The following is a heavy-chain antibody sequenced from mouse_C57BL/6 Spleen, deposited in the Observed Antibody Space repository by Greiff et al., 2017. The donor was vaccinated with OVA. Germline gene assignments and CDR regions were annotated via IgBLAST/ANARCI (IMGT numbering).Heavy chain of an antibody. J-gene: IGHJ1*03. D-gene: IGHD1-1*01. V-gene: IGHV1-42*01. Sequence: VQLKESGPELVKPGASVKISCKASGYSFTGYYMNWVKQSPEKSLEWIGEINPSTGGTTYNQKFKAKATLTVDKSSSTAYMQLKSLTSADTAVYCCTRNDYYYDSLYWYFDDWGTGTTVTVSS. CDR2: INPSTGGT. CDR1: GYSFTGYY. CDR3: TRNDYYYDSLYWYFDD.